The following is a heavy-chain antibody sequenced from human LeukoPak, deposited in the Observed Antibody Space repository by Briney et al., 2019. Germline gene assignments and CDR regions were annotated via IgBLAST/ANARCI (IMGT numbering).Heavy chain of an antibody. CDR1: GFTVSSNY. D-gene: IGHD3-22*01. Sequence: GGSLRLSCAASGFTVSSNYMSWVRQAPGKGLEWVGRIKSKTDGGTTDYAAPVKGRFTISRDDSKNTLYLQMNSLKAEDTAVYYCTTGPYYYDSSGYHYWGQGTLVTVSS. CDR2: IKSKTDGGTT. J-gene: IGHJ4*02. CDR3: TTGPYYYDSSGYHY. V-gene: IGHV3-15*01.